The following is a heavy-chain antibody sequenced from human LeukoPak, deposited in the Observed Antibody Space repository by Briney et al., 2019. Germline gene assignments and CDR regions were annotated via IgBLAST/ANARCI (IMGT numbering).Heavy chain of an antibody. CDR1: GLTFSSYN. D-gene: IGHD2-21*02. CDR3: ATELAYCGGDCFGAFDI. V-gene: IGHV3-48*01. Sequence: GGSLRLSCAASGLTFSSYNMNWVRQAPGKGLEGVSQITGSSSKYYADSVRGRFTISRDNAENSLYLQMNSLRAEDTAVYYCATELAYCGGDCFGAFDIWGQGTMVTVSS. J-gene: IGHJ3*02. CDR2: ITGSSSK.